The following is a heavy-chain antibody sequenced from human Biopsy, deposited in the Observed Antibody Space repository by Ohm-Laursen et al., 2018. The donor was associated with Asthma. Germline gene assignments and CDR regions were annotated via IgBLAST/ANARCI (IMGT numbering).Heavy chain of an antibody. CDR1: GYTFNSAG. J-gene: IGHJ6*02. CDR2: ISVYNGNT. CDR3: ARAVDYSHYYGIEV. D-gene: IGHD3-10*01. Sequence: GSSVKVSCKTSGYTFNSAGITWGRQSPGQGLEGMGWISVYNGNTKVAQKLQDRVTMITDTSTSTAYMELRSLRSDDTAVYFCARAVDYSHYYGIEVWGQGTTVTVS. V-gene: IGHV1-18*01.